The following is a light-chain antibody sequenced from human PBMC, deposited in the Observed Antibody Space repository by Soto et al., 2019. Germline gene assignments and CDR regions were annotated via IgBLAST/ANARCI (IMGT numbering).Light chain of an antibody. Sequence: QSVLTQPPSASGSPGQSVTISCTGPSSDVGGYNYVSWYQQHPGKAPKFMIYEVSKRPSGVHDRFSGSKSGNTASLTVSGLQAEDEADYYCTSYAGSSNWVFGGGTKVTVL. CDR2: EVS. V-gene: IGLV2-8*01. CDR1: SSDVGGYNY. CDR3: TSYAGSSNWV. J-gene: IGLJ3*02.